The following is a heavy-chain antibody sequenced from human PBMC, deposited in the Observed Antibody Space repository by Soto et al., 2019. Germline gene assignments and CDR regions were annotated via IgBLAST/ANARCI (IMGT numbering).Heavy chain of an antibody. J-gene: IGHJ4*02. V-gene: IGHV3-11*05. CDR1: GFTFNNYD. CDR2: ISYKNGYT. Sequence: QVQLVESGGDLVKPGGSLRLSCVASGFTFNNYDMTWVRQAPGKGLEWVSDISYKNGYTNYADSVKGRFIISRDDAKNSVYLHINSLRADDTAVYYCARAPRSSGWYLYFGAGGQGTLVTVSA. D-gene: IGHD6-13*01. CDR3: ARAPRSSGWYLYFGA.